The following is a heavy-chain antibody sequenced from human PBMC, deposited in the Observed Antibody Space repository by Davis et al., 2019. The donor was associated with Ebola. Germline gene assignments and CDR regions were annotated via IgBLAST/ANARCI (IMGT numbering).Heavy chain of an antibody. J-gene: IGHJ2*01. Sequence: GESLKISCAASGFVFRTYVMSWVRQAPGKGLEWVSTLGTSADTYYADYVKGRFTISRDNSRNTLYLQMNSLRDEDRAIYSCAKDRKSVRGRSFDLWGRGTLVTVSS. CDR3: AKDRKSVRGRSFDL. CDR1: GFVFRTYV. V-gene: IGHV3-23*01. D-gene: IGHD1-14*01. CDR2: LGTSADT.